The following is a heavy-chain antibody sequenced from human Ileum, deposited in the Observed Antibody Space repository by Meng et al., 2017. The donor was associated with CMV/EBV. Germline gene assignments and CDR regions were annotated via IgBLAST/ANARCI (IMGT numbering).Heavy chain of an antibody. Sequence: QLTLQKSGPRLLQPSETLSLTCTVTGGSLTSYYWTWIRQPAGKGLEWIGRIHPTGTTDDNPSLRSRVSMSLDKSKNQFSLKLTSVTAADTAVYYCARAAARGVPVDLWGQGTLVTVSS. CDR2: IHPTGTT. CDR1: GGSLTSYY. V-gene: IGHV4-4*07. CDR3: ARAAARGVPVDL. D-gene: IGHD3-10*01. J-gene: IGHJ5*02.